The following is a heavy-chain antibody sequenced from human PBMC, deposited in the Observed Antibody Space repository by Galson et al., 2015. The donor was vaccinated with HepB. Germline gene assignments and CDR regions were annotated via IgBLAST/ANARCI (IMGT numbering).Heavy chain of an antibody. V-gene: IGHV3-48*03. Sequence: NWVRQAPGKGLEWVSYISKSGWTTYYADSVKGRFTISRDNAKNSLYLQMNRLRAEDTAVYYCARDPGIAAAGTNVDYWGQGILVTVSS. D-gene: IGHD6-13*01. CDR2: ISKSGWTT. J-gene: IGHJ4*02. CDR3: ARDPGIAAAGTNVDY.